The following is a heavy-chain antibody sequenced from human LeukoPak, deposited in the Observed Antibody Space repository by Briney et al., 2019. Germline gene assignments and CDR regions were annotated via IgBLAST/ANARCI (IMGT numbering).Heavy chain of an antibody. J-gene: IGHJ6*03. D-gene: IGHD3-10*01. Sequence: ASVKVSCKASGGTFSSYAISWVRQAPGQGLEWMGGIIPIFGTANYAQKFQGRVTITADESTSTAYMELSSLRSEDTAVYYCAIPALPMVRGVGQDYYYYYMDVWGKGTTVTISS. V-gene: IGHV1-69*13. CDR2: IIPIFGTA. CDR1: GGTFSSYA. CDR3: AIPALPMVRGVGQDYYYYYMDV.